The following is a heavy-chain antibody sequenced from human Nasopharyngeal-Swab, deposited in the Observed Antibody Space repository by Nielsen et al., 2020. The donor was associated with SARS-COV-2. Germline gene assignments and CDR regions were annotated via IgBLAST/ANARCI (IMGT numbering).Heavy chain of an antibody. CDR1: GFTFSDSA. CDR3: TRCGGGCYSGRDY. CDR2: IRSKGNNYAT. D-gene: IGHD2-21*02. J-gene: IGHJ4*02. V-gene: IGHV3-73*01. Sequence: GESLKISCAASGFTFSDSAIHWVRQASGKGLELVGRIRSKGNNYATAYAASVKGRFIIFRDDPTNTAYLQMNSLKTEDTAVYYCTRCGGGCYSGRDYWGQGTLVTVSS.